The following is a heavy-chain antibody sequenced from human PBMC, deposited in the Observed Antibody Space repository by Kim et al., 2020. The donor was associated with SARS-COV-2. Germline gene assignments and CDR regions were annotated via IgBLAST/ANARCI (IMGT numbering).Heavy chain of an antibody. V-gene: IGHV1-69*01. CDR3: ARERGQYSSGWTDAFDI. J-gene: IGHJ3*02. Sequence: FQGRVTITADESTSTAYMELSSLRSEDTAVYYCARERGQYSSGWTDAFDIWGQGTMVTVSS. D-gene: IGHD6-19*01.